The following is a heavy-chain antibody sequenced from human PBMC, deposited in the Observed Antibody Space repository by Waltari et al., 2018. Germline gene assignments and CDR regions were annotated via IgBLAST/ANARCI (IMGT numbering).Heavy chain of an antibody. Sequence: EVQLVESGGGLIQPGGSLRLSCAASGFTVSTTYMNWVRQAPGKGLEWVSVISRDGTHYADSVKCRFTISRDNSKNTVYLQMNTLRAEDTALYYCARDVTGYYYFDLWGRGTLVTVSS. V-gene: IGHV3-53*01. CDR2: ISRDGT. CDR1: GFTVSTTY. CDR3: ARDVTGYYYFDL. D-gene: IGHD3-16*01. J-gene: IGHJ2*01.